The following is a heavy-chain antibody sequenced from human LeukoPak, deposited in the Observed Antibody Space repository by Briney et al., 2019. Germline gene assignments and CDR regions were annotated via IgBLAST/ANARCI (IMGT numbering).Heavy chain of an antibody. V-gene: IGHV4-39*01. CDR3: THDGGTSRLSWFDP. D-gene: IGHD1-14*01. CDR2: IYYSGST. Sequence: SQTLSLTCTVSGGSISSGSYYWGWIRQPPGKGLEWIGSIYYSGSTYYNPSLKSRVTISVDTSKNQFSLKLSSVTAADTAVYYCTHDGGTSRLSWFDPWGQGTLVTVSS. J-gene: IGHJ5*02. CDR1: GGSISSGSYY.